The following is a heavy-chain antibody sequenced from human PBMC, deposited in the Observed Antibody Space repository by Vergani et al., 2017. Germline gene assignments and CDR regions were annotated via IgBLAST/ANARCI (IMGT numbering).Heavy chain of an antibody. V-gene: IGHV4-30-4*08. CDR3: ARDRDLSTIDY. J-gene: IGHJ4*02. CDR2: IYHSWSP. Sequence: QVQLQESGPGVVKPSQTLSLTCTVSGVSINDSDSYWTWIRQSPGKGLELIGYIYHSWSPFYNPSLKSRFIISIDTSRNRFSLRLPSVTAADTAVYFCARDRDLSTIDYWDQGTLVTVSS. CDR1: GVSINDSDSY. D-gene: IGHD3-16*02.